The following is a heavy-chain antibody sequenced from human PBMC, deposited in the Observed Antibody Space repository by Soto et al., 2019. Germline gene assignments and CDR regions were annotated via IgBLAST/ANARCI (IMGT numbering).Heavy chain of an antibody. Sequence: PGGSLRLSCAASVFTFRNYEMNWVRKAPGKGLEWISYISSSGITTYYADFAAGRFTISRDNAKESLYLHLNSLRVEDTAVYYCARYGTRADWWGLGTQVTVSS. D-gene: IGHD1-1*01. J-gene: IGHJ4*02. CDR1: VFTFRNYE. CDR2: ISSSGITT. CDR3: ARYGTRADW. V-gene: IGHV3-48*03.